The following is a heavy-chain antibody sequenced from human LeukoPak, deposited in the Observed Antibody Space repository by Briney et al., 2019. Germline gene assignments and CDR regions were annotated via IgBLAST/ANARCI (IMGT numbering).Heavy chain of an antibody. D-gene: IGHD3-22*01. CDR1: GFTFSSYA. CDR2: ISHDGSNK. V-gene: IGHV3-30*04. Sequence: GGSLRLSCAASGFTFSSYAMHWVRQAPGKGLEWVAFISHDGSNKYYAGSVKGRFTISRDNAKNSLYLQMNSLRAEDTAVYYCARETDSSLFDYWGQGTLVTVSS. CDR3: ARETDSSLFDY. J-gene: IGHJ4*02.